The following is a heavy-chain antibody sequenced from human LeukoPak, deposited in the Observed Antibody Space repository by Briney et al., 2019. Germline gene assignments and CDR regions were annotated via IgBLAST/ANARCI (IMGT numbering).Heavy chain of an antibody. CDR2: IYYSGST. Sequence: PSETLSLTCTVSGGSISSSSYYRGWIRQPPGKGLEWIGSIYYSGSTYYNPSLKSRVTISVDTSKNQFSLKVTSVTAADTAVYYCARDWGVTGRPGYMDVWGKGTTVTVSS. V-gene: IGHV4-39*07. J-gene: IGHJ6*03. CDR3: ARDWGVTGRPGYMDV. D-gene: IGHD6-6*01. CDR1: GGSISSSSYY.